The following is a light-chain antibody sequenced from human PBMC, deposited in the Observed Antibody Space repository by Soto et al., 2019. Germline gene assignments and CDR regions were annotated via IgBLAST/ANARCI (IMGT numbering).Light chain of an antibody. Sequence: DVVMTQSPLSLSVTLGQPASISCRSSHSLVYSDGISYLNWFQQRPGQSPRRLICKVSNRDSGVPDRFSGSGSGTDFTLKISRVEADDVGIYYCMEGTHWPPWTFGQGTKVEIK. CDR1: HSLVYSDGISY. V-gene: IGKV2-30*01. J-gene: IGKJ1*01. CDR3: MEGTHWPPWT. CDR2: KVS.